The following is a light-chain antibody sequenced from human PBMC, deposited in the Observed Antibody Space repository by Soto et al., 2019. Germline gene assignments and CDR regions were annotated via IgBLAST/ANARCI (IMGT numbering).Light chain of an antibody. J-gene: IGKJ1*01. CDR3: QQSYSTPPWT. Sequence: DIQMTQSPSSLSASVGDMVSITCRASQSISSYLNWYQQKPGKAPKLLIYAASSLQSGVPSRFSGSGSGTDFTLTISSLQPEDFATYYCQQSYSTPPWTFGQGTKVDI. CDR2: AAS. V-gene: IGKV1-39*01. CDR1: QSISSY.